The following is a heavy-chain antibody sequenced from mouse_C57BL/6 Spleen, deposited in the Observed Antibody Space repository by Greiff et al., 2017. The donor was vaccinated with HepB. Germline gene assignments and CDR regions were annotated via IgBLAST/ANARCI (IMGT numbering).Heavy chain of an antibody. D-gene: IGHD1-1*01. CDR3: ARTPIYYYGSNLDY. CDR1: GYTFTSYW. J-gene: IGHJ2*01. V-gene: IGHV1-55*01. Sequence: QVHVKQPGAELVKPGASVKMSCKASGYTFTSYWITWVKQRPGQGLEWIGDIYPGSGSTNYNEKFKSKATLTVDTSSSTAYMQLSSLTSEDSAVYYCARTPIYYYGSNLDYWGQGTTLTVSS. CDR2: IYPGSGST.